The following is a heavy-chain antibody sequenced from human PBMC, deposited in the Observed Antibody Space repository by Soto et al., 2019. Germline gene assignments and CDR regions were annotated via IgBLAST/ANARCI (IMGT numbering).Heavy chain of an antibody. D-gene: IGHD2-2*01. CDR1: GYTFTSYS. CDR2: IYAGNENT. CDR3: ARASCSSTSCNNYYYYGMDV. J-gene: IGHJ6*02. Sequence: ASVKVSCKTSGYTFTSYSMHWVRQAPGQRLEWMGWIYAGNENTKYSQKFQGRVTINRDTSANTAYMELSSLRSEDTAVYYCARASCSSTSCNNYYYYGMDVWGQGTTVTVYS. V-gene: IGHV1-3*01.